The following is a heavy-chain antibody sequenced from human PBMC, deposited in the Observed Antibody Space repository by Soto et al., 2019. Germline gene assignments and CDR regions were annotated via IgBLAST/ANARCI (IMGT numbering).Heavy chain of an antibody. CDR3: AKDAYYDLSTGTGYYYYGLDV. J-gene: IGHJ6*02. Sequence: GGSLRLSCAASGFTFSSYAMTWLRQSPGKGLEWVSVISATGDAIYYADSVEGRFTISRDNSNSTLFLQMDRLTADDTAVYFCAKDAYYDLSTGTGYYYYGLDVWGQGTTVTVSS. CDR2: ISATGDAI. CDR1: GFTFSSYA. D-gene: IGHD3-9*01. V-gene: IGHV3-23*01.